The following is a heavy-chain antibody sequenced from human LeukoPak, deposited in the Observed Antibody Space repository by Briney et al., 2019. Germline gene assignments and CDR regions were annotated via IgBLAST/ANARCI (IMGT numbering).Heavy chain of an antibody. V-gene: IGHV1-69*13. CDR3: ARDQHRGYGTGWYFDY. CDR2: IIPIFGTA. CDR1: GGTFSSYA. J-gene: IGHJ4*02. D-gene: IGHD6-19*01. Sequence: SVKVSCKASGGTFSSYAISWVRQAPGQGLEWMGGIIPIFGTANYAQKFQGRVTITADESTSTAYMELSSLRSEDTAMYYCARDQHRGYGTGWYFDYWGQGTLVTVSS.